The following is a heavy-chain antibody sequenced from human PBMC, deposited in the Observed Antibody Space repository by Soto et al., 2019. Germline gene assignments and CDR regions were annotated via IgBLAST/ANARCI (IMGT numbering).Heavy chain of an antibody. V-gene: IGHV2-5*02. D-gene: IGHD3-22*01. CDR2: IYWDDDK. CDR3: AHSSHYYYDSSGHSTPFDY. Sequence: GSGPTLVNPTQTLTLTCTFSGFSLSTSGVGVGWIRQPPGRALEWLALIYWDDDKRYSPSLKSRLTITKDTSKNQVVLTMTNMDPVDTATYYCAHSSHYYYDSSGHSTPFDYWGQGTLVTVSS. J-gene: IGHJ4*02. CDR1: GFSLSTSGVG.